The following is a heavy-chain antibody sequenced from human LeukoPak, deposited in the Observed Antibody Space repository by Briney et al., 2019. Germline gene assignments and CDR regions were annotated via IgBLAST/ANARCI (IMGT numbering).Heavy chain of an antibody. J-gene: IGHJ4*02. CDR2: ITPIFGTA. CDR3: ARGGQIVWFGEFYFDY. CDR1: GGTFSSYA. Sequence: ASVKVSCKASGGTFSSYAISWVRQAPGQGLEWMGGITPIFGTANYAQKFQGRVTITADESTSTAYMELSSLRSEDTAVYYCARGGQIVWFGEFYFDYWGQGTLVTVSS. D-gene: IGHD3-10*01. V-gene: IGHV1-69*13.